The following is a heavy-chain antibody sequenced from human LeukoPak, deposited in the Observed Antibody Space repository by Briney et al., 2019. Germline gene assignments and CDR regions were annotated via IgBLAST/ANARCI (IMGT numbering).Heavy chain of an antibody. J-gene: IGHJ5*02. D-gene: IGHD2-2*01. CDR1: GGSISSGGYY. CDR3: AREDGCSSTSCANWFDP. CDR2: IYYSGST. V-gene: IGHV4-31*03. Sequence: ASETLSLTCTVSGGSISSGGYYWSWIRQHPGKGLEWIGYIYYSGSTYYNPSLKSRVTISVDTSKNQFSLKLSSVTAVDTAVYYCAREDGCSSTSCANWFDPWGQGTLVTVSS.